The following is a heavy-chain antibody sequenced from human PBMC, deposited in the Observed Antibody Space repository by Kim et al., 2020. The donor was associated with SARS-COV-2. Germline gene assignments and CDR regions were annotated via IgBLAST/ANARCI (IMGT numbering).Heavy chain of an antibody. CDR2: INAGNGNT. J-gene: IGHJ6*02. V-gene: IGHV1-3*01. CDR1: GYTFTSYA. D-gene: IGHD3-10*01. Sequence: ASVKVSCKASGYTFTSYAMHWVRQAPGQRLEWMGWINAGNGNTKYSQKFQGRVTITRDTSASTAYMELSSLRSEDTAVYYCAREAEVLWFGEWGMDVWGQGTTVTVSS. CDR3: AREAEVLWFGEWGMDV.